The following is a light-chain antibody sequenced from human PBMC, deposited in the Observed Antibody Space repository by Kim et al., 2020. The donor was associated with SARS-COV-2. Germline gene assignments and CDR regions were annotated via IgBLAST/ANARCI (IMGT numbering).Light chain of an antibody. J-gene: IGLJ3*02. CDR3: TSYTSSSILV. CDR2: DVI. Sequence: GQSITISCTGTSGDVGGYNYVSWYQHHPGKAPKLMIYDVIKRPSGVSNRFSGSKSDNTASLTISGLQAEDEADYYCTSYTSSSILVFGGGSKLTVL. CDR1: SGDVGGYNY. V-gene: IGLV2-14*03.